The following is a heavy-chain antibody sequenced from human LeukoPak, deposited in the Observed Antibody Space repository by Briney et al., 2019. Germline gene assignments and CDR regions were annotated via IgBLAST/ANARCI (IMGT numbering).Heavy chain of an antibody. Sequence: ASVKVSCKASGYTFTSYDINWVRQATGQGLEWMGWMNPNSGNTGYAQKFQGRVTVTRNTSISTAYMELSSLRSEDTAVYYCARSYSSSWYGGGDYWGQGTLVTVSS. CDR2: MNPNSGNT. D-gene: IGHD6-13*01. J-gene: IGHJ4*02. V-gene: IGHV1-8*01. CDR1: GYTFTSYD. CDR3: ARSYSSSWYGGGDY.